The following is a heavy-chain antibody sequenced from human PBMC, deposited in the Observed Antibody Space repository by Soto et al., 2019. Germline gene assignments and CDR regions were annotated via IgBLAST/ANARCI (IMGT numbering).Heavy chain of an antibody. CDR3: ANVLRLDY. Sequence: QVQLVESGGGVVQPGRSLRLSCAASGFTFSSYGMHWVRQAPGKGLEWVAVISYDGSNKYYADSVKGRFTISRDNSKNTLYLQMNSLRAGDTAVYYCANVLRLDYWGQGTLVTVSS. J-gene: IGHJ4*02. D-gene: IGHD2-8*01. CDR2: ISYDGSNK. CDR1: GFTFSSYG. V-gene: IGHV3-30*18.